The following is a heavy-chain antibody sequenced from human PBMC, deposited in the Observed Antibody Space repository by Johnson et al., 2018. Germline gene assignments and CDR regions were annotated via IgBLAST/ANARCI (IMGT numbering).Heavy chain of an antibody. CDR2: IWSDGSKK. V-gene: IGHV3-33*01. Sequence: QVQLVQSGGGVVQPGRSLRLSCVASGFSFNTYAMHWVRQAPGKGLEWVAVIWSDGSKKYYGDSVKGRFTISRDISKNTLYLQMNSLRVEDTALYYCGRDRVIFGVGIYGMDVWGPGTTVTVSS. J-gene: IGHJ6*02. CDR3: GRDRVIFGVGIYGMDV. CDR1: GFSFNTYA. D-gene: IGHD3-3*01.